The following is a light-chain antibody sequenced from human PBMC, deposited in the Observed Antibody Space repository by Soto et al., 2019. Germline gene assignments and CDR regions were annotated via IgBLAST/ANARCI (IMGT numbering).Light chain of an antibody. CDR2: DVS. Sequence: QSVLTQPASVYGSPGQSITISCPGTSSDVGGYNYVSWYHQHPGKAPKLMIYDVSNRPSGVSSRFSGSKSGNTASLTISGLQSEDEADYYCSSYTSSSTLGVFGTGTKVTVL. V-gene: IGLV2-14*01. CDR3: SSYTSSSTLGV. J-gene: IGLJ1*01. CDR1: SSDVGGYNY.